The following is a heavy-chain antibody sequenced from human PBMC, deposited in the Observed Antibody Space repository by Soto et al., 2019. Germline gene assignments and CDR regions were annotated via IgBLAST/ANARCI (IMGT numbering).Heavy chain of an antibody. Sequence: QVQLVQSGPELKKPGASVKVSCKTSGYTFVNYGIIWVRQAPGQGLEWMGWISPHNDNTHFAQKFQGRVTLTTDISTSTVYMDLKNLRSDDTAINIWARDTSANYFDSSDPWGQGTMVTVST. J-gene: IGHJ5*02. CDR2: ISPHNDNT. CDR3: ARDTSANYFDSSDP. V-gene: IGHV1-18*01. CDR1: GYTFVNYG. D-gene: IGHD3-22*01.